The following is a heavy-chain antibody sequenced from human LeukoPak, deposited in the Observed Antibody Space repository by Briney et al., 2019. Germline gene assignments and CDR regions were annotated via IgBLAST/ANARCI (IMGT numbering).Heavy chain of an antibody. Sequence: PSETLSLTCTVSGDSIRSYYWSWIRQPPGKGLERIGYISKTGSTSYNPSLKSRATISVDTSKNQFSLTLNSVTAADTAVYDCARFVGYGGNFGDWYFDLWGRGTLVTVSS. CDR2: ISKTGST. D-gene: IGHD4/OR15-4a*01. J-gene: IGHJ2*01. CDR1: GDSIRSYY. CDR3: ARFVGYGGNFGDWYFDL. V-gene: IGHV4-59*01.